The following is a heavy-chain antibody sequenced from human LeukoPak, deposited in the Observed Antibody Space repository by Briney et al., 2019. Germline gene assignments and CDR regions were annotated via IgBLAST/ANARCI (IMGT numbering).Heavy chain of an antibody. V-gene: IGHV1-69*04. D-gene: IGHD3-10*01. J-gene: IGHJ3*01. CDR1: GGTFSSYA. Sequence: GASVKVSCKASGGTFSSYAISWVRQAPGQGLEWMGRIIPILGIANYAQKFQGRVTITADKSTSTAYMELSSLRSEDTAVYYCASGYYGSGNLRDWGQGTMVTVSS. CDR2: IIPILGIA. CDR3: ASGYYGSGNLRD.